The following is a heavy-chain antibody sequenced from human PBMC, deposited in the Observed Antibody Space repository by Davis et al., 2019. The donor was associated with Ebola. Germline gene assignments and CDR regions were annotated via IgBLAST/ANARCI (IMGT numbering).Heavy chain of an antibody. CDR2: INHSGST. D-gene: IGHD3-22*01. V-gene: IGHV4-34*01. CDR1: GFTFSDYY. CDR3: ARVAPHYYDSRGDAFDI. Sequence: ESLKISCAASGFTFSDYYMSWIRQPPGKGLEWIGEINHSGSTNYNPSLKSRVTISVDTSKNQFSLKLSSVTAADTAVYYCARVAPHYYDSRGDAFDIWGQGTMVTVSS. J-gene: IGHJ3*02.